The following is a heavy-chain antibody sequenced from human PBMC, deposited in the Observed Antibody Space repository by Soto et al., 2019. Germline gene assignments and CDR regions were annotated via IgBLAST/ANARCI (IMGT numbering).Heavy chain of an antibody. J-gene: IGHJ4*02. V-gene: IGHV3-11*01. D-gene: IGHD2-21*01. CDR1: GFTFSDYY. CDR3: ARDNSAYCGGDCYSDY. Sequence: GGSLRLSCAASGFTFSDYYMSWIRQAPGKGLEWVSYISSSGSTIYYADSVKGRFTISRDNAKNSLYLQMNSLRAEDTAVYYCARDNSAYCGGDCYSDYWGQGTLVTVSS. CDR2: ISSSGSTI.